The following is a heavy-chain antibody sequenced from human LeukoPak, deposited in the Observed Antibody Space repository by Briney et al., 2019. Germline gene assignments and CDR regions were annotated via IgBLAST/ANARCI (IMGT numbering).Heavy chain of an antibody. J-gene: IGHJ4*02. D-gene: IGHD6-13*01. CDR2: IYYDGSNK. V-gene: IGHV3-30*03. CDR3: ARAASSWYVGY. Sequence: GRSLRLSCAASGFIFSSYGMHWVRQAPGKGLEWVAVIYYDGSNKYYADSVRGRFTISRDNSKNTLFLQMSSLRSEDTAVYYCARAASSWYVGYWGQGTLVTVSS. CDR1: GFIFSSYG.